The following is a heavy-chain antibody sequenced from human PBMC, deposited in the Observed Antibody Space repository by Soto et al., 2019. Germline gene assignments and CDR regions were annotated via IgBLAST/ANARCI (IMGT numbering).Heavy chain of an antibody. J-gene: IGHJ4*02. CDR1: GGSISSYY. V-gene: IGHV4-59*01. D-gene: IGHD2-2*01. CDR3: ARVHCSSATCYAGY. Sequence: SETLSLTCTVSGGSISSYYWSWIRQPPGRGLEWIGYIYYSGSTKYNPSLKSRVTISVDRSKDKSSLNLTSVTAADTAVYYCARVHCSSATCYAGYRSRGSLVTVSS. CDR2: IYYSGST.